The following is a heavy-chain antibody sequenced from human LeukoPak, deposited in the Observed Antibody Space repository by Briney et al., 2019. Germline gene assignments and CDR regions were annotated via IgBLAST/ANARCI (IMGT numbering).Heavy chain of an antibody. CDR1: GGSISSGSYY. CDR3: ARVSWGVYGSYQEATHFDY. V-gene: IGHV4-61*02. D-gene: IGHD1-26*01. J-gene: IGHJ4*02. Sequence: PSETLSLTCTVSGGSISSGSYYWSWIRQPAGKGLEWIGRIYTSGSTNYNSSLKSRVTISVDTSKNQFSLKLSSVTAADTAVYYCARVSWGVYGSYQEATHFDYWAQGTLVTVSS. CDR2: IYTSGST.